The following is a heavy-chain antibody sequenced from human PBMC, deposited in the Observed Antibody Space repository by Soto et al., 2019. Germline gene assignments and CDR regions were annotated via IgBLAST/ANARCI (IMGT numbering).Heavy chain of an antibody. D-gene: IGHD6-6*01. CDR2: IFHDGTA. CDR3: ARLVYDARLNYMYFDF. Sequence: SETLSLTCAVSGVSISSGNWWTWVRQSPQRGLEYIGEIFHDGTANYYPSFERRVAISVDTSKNQFSLKLTSVTAADTAVYFCARLVYDARLNYMYFDFWGQGTLVTVSS. CDR1: GVSISSGNW. V-gene: IGHV4-4*02. J-gene: IGHJ4*02.